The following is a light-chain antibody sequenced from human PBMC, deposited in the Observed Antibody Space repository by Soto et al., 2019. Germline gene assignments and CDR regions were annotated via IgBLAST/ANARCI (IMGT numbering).Light chain of an antibody. Sequence: IQLTQSPSSPSASVGDGVTIPCRASLGVARYLAWYQQKPGKTPKNLIYAASTLQSGVPSRFSGSGAGTDFTLTISCLQSEDFATYYCQQLNAYPLTFGQGTRLEIK. V-gene: IGKV1-9*01. CDR1: LGVARY. CDR3: QQLNAYPLT. CDR2: AAS. J-gene: IGKJ5*01.